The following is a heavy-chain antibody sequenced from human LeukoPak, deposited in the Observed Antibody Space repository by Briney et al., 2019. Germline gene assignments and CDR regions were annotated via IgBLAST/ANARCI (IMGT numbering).Heavy chain of an antibody. D-gene: IGHD3-10*01. Sequence: TSETLSLTCTVSGGSISSYYWSWIRQPPGKGLECIGYIYYSGSTNYNPSLKSRVTISVDRSKNQFSLKLSSVTAADTAVYYCARADLKSGYYFDYWGQGTLVTVSS. CDR1: GGSISSYY. J-gene: IGHJ4*02. V-gene: IGHV4-59*12. CDR3: ARADLKSGYYFDY. CDR2: IYYSGST.